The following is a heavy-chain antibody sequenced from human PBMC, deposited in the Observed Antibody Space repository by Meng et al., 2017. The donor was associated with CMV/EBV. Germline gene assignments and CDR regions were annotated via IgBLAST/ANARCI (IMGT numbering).Heavy chain of an antibody. CDR3: ARGRLFCSSTSCRNGGIGY. Sequence: GESLKISCKGSGYSFTSYWIGWVRQVPGQGLEWMGWISPNSGGTNYAQKFQGRVTMTRDTSISTAYMELSSLRSEDTAVYYCARGRLFCSSTSCRNGGIGYWGQGTLVTVSS. J-gene: IGHJ4*02. CDR2: ISPNSGGT. D-gene: IGHD2-2*01. CDR1: GYSFTSYW. V-gene: IGHV1-2*02.